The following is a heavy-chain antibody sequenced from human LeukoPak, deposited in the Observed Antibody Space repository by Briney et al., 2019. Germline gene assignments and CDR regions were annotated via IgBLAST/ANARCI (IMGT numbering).Heavy chain of an antibody. J-gene: IGHJ4*02. CDR3: ANVWFGELLPFDY. V-gene: IGHV3-30*02. CDR2: IRYDGSNK. D-gene: IGHD3-10*01. CDR1: GFTFSSYG. Sequence: GGSLRLSCAASGFTFSSYGMHWVRQAPGKGLEWVAFIRYDGSNKYYADSVKGRFTISRDNSKNTLYLQMNSLRAEDTAVYYCANVWFGELLPFDYWGQGTLVTVSS.